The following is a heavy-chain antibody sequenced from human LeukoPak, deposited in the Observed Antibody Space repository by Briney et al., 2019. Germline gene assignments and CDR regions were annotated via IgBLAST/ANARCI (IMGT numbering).Heavy chain of an antibody. J-gene: IGHJ4*02. Sequence: GGSLRLSCTASGFTFGDYAMSWVRQAPGKGLEWVGFIRSKAYGGTTEYAASVKGRFTISRDDSKSIAYLQMNSLKTEDTAVYYCTRAMPNTIFGVVSDGYYFDYWGQGTLVTVSS. CDR3: TRAMPNTIFGVVSDGYYFDY. CDR1: GFTFGDYA. V-gene: IGHV3-49*04. CDR2: IRSKAYGGTT. D-gene: IGHD3-3*01.